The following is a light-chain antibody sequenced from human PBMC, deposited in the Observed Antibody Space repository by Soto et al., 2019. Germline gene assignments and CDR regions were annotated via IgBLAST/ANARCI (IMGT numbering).Light chain of an antibody. CDR1: QSVNSR. CDR2: GAS. Sequence: EIVLTQSPGTLALSPGERATLSFRSSQSVNSRLAWYQHKPGQAPRLLISGASNRASGIPARFSAWGSGTDFTLTISRVDPADFAFYYCQQYFTSPITFGQGTRLEIK. CDR3: QQYFTSPIT. J-gene: IGKJ5*01. V-gene: IGKV3-20*01.